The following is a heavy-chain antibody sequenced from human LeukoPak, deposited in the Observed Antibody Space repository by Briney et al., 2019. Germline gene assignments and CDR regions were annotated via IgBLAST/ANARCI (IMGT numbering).Heavy chain of an antibody. D-gene: IGHD5-12*01. Sequence: GGSLRLSCAASGFTFSSYAMSRVRQAPGKELEWVSATSGSGGSTYYADSVKGRFTISRDNSKNTLYLQMNSLRAEDTAVYYCAKDMEDGYNCDWGQGTLVTVSS. CDR3: AKDMEDGYNCD. V-gene: IGHV3-23*01. J-gene: IGHJ4*02. CDR1: GFTFSSYA. CDR2: TSGSGGST.